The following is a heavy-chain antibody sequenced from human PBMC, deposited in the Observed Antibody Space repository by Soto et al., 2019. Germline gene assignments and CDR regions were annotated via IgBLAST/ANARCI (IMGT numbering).Heavy chain of an antibody. J-gene: IGHJ4*02. Sequence: ASVKVSCKTSGYTFTSYDINWVRQATGQGLEWMGWMNPNSGNTGYAQKFQGRVTMTRNTSISTAYMELSSLRSEDTAVYYCARGRYYDSSGYYWAYWGQGTLVTVSS. D-gene: IGHD3-22*01. V-gene: IGHV1-8*01. CDR3: ARGRYYDSSGYYWAY. CDR1: GYTFTSYD. CDR2: MNPNSGNT.